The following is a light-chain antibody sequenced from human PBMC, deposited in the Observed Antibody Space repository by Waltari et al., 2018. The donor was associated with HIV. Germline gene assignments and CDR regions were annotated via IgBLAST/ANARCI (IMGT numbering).Light chain of an antibody. CDR3: AAWDDNLNGL. V-gene: IGLV1-44*01. J-gene: IGLJ2*01. Sequence: QSGLTQPPSASGTPGQRVTISCSGGRFNIGSNSVTWYHQLPGAAPRLLSDNSNQRPSGVPDRFSGSKSGTSASLAISGLQSEDEADYYCAAWDDNLNGLFGGGTKLTVL. CDR1: RFNIGSNS. CDR2: NSN.